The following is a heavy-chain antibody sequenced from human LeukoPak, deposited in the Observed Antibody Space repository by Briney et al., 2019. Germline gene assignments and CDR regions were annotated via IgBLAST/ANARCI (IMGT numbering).Heavy chain of an antibody. Sequence: PSQTLSLTCAVSGGSISSGGYSWSWIRQPPGKGLEWIGYIYHSGSTYYNPSLKSRVTISVDRSKNQFSLKLSSVTAADTAVYYCARSMGYGGYEVDPWGQGTLVTVSS. CDR1: GGSISSGGYS. D-gene: IGHD4-17*01. V-gene: IGHV4-30-2*01. CDR3: ARSMGYGGYEVDP. CDR2: IYHSGST. J-gene: IGHJ5*02.